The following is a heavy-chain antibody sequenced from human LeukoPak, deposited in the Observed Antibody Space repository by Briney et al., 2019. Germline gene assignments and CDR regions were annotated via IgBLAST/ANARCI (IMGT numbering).Heavy chain of an antibody. D-gene: IGHD6-19*01. CDR1: GYTFTGYY. V-gene: IGHV1-2*02. CDR2: INPKSGGT. CDR3: ARVVSSGWPYYYYYGMDV. J-gene: IGHJ6*02. Sequence: ASVKVSCKASGYTFTGYYMHWVRQAPGQGLEWMGGINPKSGGTNYAQKFQGRVTMTRDTSISTAYMELSRLRSDDTAVYYCARVVSSGWPYYYYYGMDVWGQGTTVTVSS.